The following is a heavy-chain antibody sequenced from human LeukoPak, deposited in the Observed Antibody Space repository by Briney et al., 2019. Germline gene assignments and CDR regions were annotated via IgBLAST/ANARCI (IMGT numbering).Heavy chain of an antibody. V-gene: IGHV1-69*01. J-gene: IGHJ4*02. CDR3: ATVYSSPPVQSDY. Sequence: GSSVKVSCKASGGTFSSYAISWVRQAPGQGLEWMGGIIPIFGTANYAQKFQGRVTITADESTSTAYMELSSLRSEDTAVYYCATVYSSPPVQSDYWGQGTLVTVPS. D-gene: IGHD6-19*01. CDR2: IIPIFGTA. CDR1: GGTFSSYA.